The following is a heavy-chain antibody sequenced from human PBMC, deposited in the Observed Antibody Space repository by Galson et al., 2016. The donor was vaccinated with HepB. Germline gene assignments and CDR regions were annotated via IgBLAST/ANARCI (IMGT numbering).Heavy chain of an antibody. J-gene: IGHJ4*02. CDR3: AKDRTPFAFLWFGEFDY. CDR2: ISYDGSNK. D-gene: IGHD3-10*01. CDR1: GFAFSNYA. Sequence: SLRLSCAASGFAFSNYAMHWVRQAPGKGLEWVAVISYDGSNKFYADSVKGRFTISRDNSKNTLYLQMNSLRAEDTAVYYCAKDRTPFAFLWFGEFDYWGQGTLVTASS. V-gene: IGHV3-30*18.